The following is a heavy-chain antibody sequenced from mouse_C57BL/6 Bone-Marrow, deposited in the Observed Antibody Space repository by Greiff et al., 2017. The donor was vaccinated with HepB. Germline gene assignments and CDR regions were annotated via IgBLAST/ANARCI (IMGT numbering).Heavy chain of an antibody. CDR3: ARQGEGYFDY. CDR1: GFTFSDYG. CDR2: ISNLAYSI. J-gene: IGHJ2*01. V-gene: IGHV5-15*01. Sequence: EVKLQESGGGLVQPGGSLKLSCAASGFTFSDYGMAWVRQAPRKGPEWVAFISNLAYSIYYADTVTGRFTISRENAKNTLYLEMSSLRSEDTAMYYCARQGEGYFDYWGQGTTLTVSS.